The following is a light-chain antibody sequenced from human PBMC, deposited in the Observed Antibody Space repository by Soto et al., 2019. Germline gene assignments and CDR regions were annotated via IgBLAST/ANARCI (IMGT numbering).Light chain of an antibody. CDR2: DAS. CDR1: QSISSW. J-gene: IGKJ1*01. Sequence: DIPMTQSPSTLSASVGDRVTITCRASQSISSWLAWYQQKPGKAPKLLIYDASSLESGVPSRCSGSGSGTEFTLTISSLQPDDFATYYCQQYNSYSRTFCQGTKLEIK. V-gene: IGKV1-5*01. CDR3: QQYNSYSRT.